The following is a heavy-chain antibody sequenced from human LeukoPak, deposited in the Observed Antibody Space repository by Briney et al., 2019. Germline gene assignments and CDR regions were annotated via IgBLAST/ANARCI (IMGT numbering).Heavy chain of an antibody. CDR2: IYPNSGGT. CDR3: AREAYDSGNFRTDYYYMDV. CDR1: GYTFTGYY. V-gene: IGHV1-2*02. D-gene: IGHD3-10*01. J-gene: IGHJ6*03. Sequence: GASVKVSCKASGYTFTGYYMNWVRQAPGQGLEWMGWIYPNSGGTNYAQKVQGRVTVTRDTSISTAYMELSRLRSDDTAVYYCAREAYDSGNFRTDYYYMDVWGIGTTVTVSS.